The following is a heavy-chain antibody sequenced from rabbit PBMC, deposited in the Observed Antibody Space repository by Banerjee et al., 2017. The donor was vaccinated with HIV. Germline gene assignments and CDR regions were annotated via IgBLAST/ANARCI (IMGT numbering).Heavy chain of an antibody. CDR1: GFSFSSSDW. V-gene: IGHV1S45*01. CDR2: INVGSSSTT. CDR3: ARAPYTYAEAGYIGAVNL. Sequence: QEQLVESGGGLVKPGTSLTLTCTASGFSFSSSDWMCWIRQAPGKGLEWIACINVGSSSTTHYASWAKGRLTISKSSSTTVTLQMTSLTAADTATYFCARAPYTYAEAGYIGAVNLWGPGTLVTVS. J-gene: IGHJ4*01. D-gene: IGHD6-1*01.